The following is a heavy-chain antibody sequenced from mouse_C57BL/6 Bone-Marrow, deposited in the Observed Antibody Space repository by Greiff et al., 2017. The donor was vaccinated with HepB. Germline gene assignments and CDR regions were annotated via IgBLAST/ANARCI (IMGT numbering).Heavy chain of an antibody. CDR1: GYTFTDHT. CDR2: IYPRDGST. CDR3: SRNPSTVVATKYFDV. Sequence: VHLVESDAELVKPGASVKISCKVSGYTFTDHTIHWMKQRPEQGLEWIGYIYPRDGSTKYNEKFKGKATLTADKSSSTAYMQLNSLTSEDSAVYFCSRNPSTVVATKYFDVWGTGTTVTVSS. J-gene: IGHJ1*03. D-gene: IGHD1-1*01. V-gene: IGHV1-78*01.